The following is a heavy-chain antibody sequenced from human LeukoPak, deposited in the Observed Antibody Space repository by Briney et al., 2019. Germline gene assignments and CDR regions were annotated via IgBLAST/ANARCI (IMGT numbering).Heavy chain of an antibody. Sequence: ASVKVSCKASGYTFTSYDINWVRQATGHGLEWMGWMNPNSGNTGYAQKFQGRVTMTRNTSISTAYMELSSLRSEDTAVYYCARVHSSSWYPHYYYYYMDVWGKGTTVTVSS. CDR2: MNPNSGNT. J-gene: IGHJ6*03. D-gene: IGHD6-13*01. CDR1: GYTFTSYD. V-gene: IGHV1-8*01. CDR3: ARVHSSSWYPHYYYYYMDV.